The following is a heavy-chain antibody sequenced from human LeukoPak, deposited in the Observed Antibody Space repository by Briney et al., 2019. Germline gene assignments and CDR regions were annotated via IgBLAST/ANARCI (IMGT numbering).Heavy chain of an antibody. D-gene: IGHD6-13*01. J-gene: IGHJ4*02. V-gene: IGHV4-39*07. CDR1: GGSISSSSYY. CDR3: ARTSSWDYYFDY. CDR2: IYYSGST. Sequence: SETLSLTCTVSGGSISSSSYYWGWIRQPPGKGLEWIGSIYYSGSTYYNPSLKSRVTISVDTSKNQFSLKLSSVTAAGTAVYYCARTSSWDYYFDYWGQGTLVTVSS.